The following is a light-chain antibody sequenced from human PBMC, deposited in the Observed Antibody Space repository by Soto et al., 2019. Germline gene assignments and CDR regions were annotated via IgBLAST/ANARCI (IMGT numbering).Light chain of an antibody. CDR2: DAS. CDR1: QSISRT. V-gene: IGKV3-11*01. CDR3: QQRSNWLLT. Sequence: EIVLTQSPDTLSVSPGERATLSCRASQSISRTLAWYQQKSGQPPRLPIYDASTRATGFPARFSGSGSGTDFTLTISSLEPEDFAVYYCQQRSNWLLTFGGGTKVDIK. J-gene: IGKJ4*01.